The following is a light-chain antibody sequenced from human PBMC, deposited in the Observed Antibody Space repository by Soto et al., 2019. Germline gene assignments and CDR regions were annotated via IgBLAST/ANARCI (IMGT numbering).Light chain of an antibody. V-gene: IGKV3-20*01. CDR2: AAS. J-gene: IGKJ3*01. CDR3: QQYGSSPNT. Sequence: EIVMTQSPCTLSSSPGERATISCRASQSVSSSYFAWYQQKPGKAHRLLIYAASSRATGIPDRFSGSGSGTDFTLTISRLEPEDFAVYYCQQYGSSPNTFGHGTKVDIK. CDR1: QSVSSSY.